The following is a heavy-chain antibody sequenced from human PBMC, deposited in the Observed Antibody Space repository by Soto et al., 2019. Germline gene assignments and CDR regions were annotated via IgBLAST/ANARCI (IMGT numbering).Heavy chain of an antibody. CDR2: IYYSGST. D-gene: IGHD4-17*01. J-gene: IGHJ4*02. Sequence: HSCSVSLSCAVSSGFVSSYYWSWIRQPPGKGLEWIGYIYYSGSTNYNPSLKSRVTISVDTSKNQFSLKLSSVTAADTAVYYCGRTNDYGDWSLDYWGQGTLVTVSS. CDR1: SGFVSSYY. V-gene: IGHV4-59*02. CDR3: GRTNDYGDWSLDY.